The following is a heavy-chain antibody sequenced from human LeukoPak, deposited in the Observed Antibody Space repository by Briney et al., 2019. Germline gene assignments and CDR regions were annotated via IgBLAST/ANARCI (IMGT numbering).Heavy chain of an antibody. D-gene: IGHD5-12*01. CDR2: IYTSGST. CDR1: GGSISSGSYY. V-gene: IGHV4-61*02. Sequence: SETLSLTCTVSGGSISSGSYYWSWIRQPAGKGLEWIGRIYTSGSTNYNPSLKSRVTISVDTSKNQFSLKLSSVTAADTAVYYCARARYSGYARVDYWGQGTLVTVSS. CDR3: ARARYSGYARVDY. J-gene: IGHJ4*02.